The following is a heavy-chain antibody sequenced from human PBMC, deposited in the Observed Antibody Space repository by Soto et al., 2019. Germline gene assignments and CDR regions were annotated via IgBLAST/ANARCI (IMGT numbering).Heavy chain of an antibody. V-gene: IGHV4-39*01. D-gene: IGHD3-3*01. J-gene: IGHJ5*02. CDR2: IYYSGST. CDR1: GGSISSSSYY. Sequence: KPSETLSLTCTVSGGSISSSSYYWGWIRQPPGKGLEWIGSIYYSGSTYYNPSLKSRVTISVDTSKNQFSLKLSSVTAADTAVYYCARHPKDYDFWSGKPTWFDPWGQGTLVTVSS. CDR3: ARHPKDYDFWSGKPTWFDP.